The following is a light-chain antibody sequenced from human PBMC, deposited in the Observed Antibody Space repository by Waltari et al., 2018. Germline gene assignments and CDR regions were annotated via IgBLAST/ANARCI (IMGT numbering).Light chain of an antibody. CDR2: DAS. V-gene: IGKV3-11*01. CDR3: QQRFNWIFT. Sequence: VLTQSPATLSLSPGERATLSCRASERIGSSLTWYQQGPGQAPRLLIYDASNRATGVPARFSGSGSGTDFTLTISSLESEDFAVYYCQQRFNWIFTFGPGTKVDI. J-gene: IGKJ3*01. CDR1: ERIGSS.